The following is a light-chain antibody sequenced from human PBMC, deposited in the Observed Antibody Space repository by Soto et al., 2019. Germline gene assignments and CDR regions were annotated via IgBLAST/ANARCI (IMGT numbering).Light chain of an antibody. CDR1: QSISSW. CDR3: LQDNSYPLT. Sequence: DIQMTQSPSTLSASVGDRVTITCRASQSISSWLAWYQQKPGKAPKLLIYDASSLESGVPSRFSGSGSGTEFTLTISSLQPDDFATYYCLQDNSYPLTFGGGTKVDIK. J-gene: IGKJ4*01. V-gene: IGKV1-5*01. CDR2: DAS.